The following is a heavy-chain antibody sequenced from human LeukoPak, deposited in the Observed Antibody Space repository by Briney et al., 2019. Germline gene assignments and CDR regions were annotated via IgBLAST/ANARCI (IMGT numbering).Heavy chain of an antibody. J-gene: IGHJ4*02. Sequence: RGSLRPSSAASGFTFSSSAMSWVRQAPGKGLEWVSAITTGGATTFYADDLKGRFTISRDNSDNTLYLQVNSLRPEDTAVYYCAKVSSGGWFPHYWGGGTGVTVSS. CDR2: ITTGGATT. CDR1: GFTFSSSA. D-gene: IGHD6-19*01. CDR3: AKVSSGGWFPHY. V-gene: IGHV3-23*01.